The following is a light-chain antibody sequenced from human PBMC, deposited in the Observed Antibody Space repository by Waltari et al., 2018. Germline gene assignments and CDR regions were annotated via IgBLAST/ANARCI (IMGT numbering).Light chain of an antibody. CDR3: QQYYSTPHT. V-gene: IGKV4-1*01. CDR2: WAS. CDR1: PSVLYSSNNKNY. Sequence: DIVMTQSPDSLAVSLGERATINCKLSPSVLYSSNNKNYLAWYQQKPGQPPKLLIYWASTRESGVPDRFSGSGSGTDFTLTISSLQAEDVAVYYCQQYYSTPHTFGQGTKLEIK. J-gene: IGKJ2*01.